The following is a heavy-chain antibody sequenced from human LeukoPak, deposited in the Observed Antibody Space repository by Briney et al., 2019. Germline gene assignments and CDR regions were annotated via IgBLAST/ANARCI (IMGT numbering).Heavy chain of an antibody. CDR3: TSGFLQIDY. Sequence: SSETLSLTCTVSGGSISNYVWTWIRQPPGKGLEWIGYIYTSGNTNYNPSLERRGTMSVDTPQNQFPLRLNSVTAADTAVYYCTSGFLQIDYWGQGTLVTVSS. CDR2: IYTSGNT. V-gene: IGHV4-4*09. J-gene: IGHJ4*02. CDR1: GGSISNYV.